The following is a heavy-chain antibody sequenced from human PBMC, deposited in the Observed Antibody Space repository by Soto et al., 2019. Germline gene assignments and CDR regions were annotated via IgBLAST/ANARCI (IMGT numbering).Heavy chain of an antibody. V-gene: IGHV3-30-3*01. CDR3: ARDRVPGIQLFDF. D-gene: IGHD1-1*01. CDR2: ISYDGNNK. J-gene: IGHJ4*02. CDR1: GFTFSSYA. Sequence: PGGSLRLSCAASGFTFSSYAMHWVRQAPGKGLEWVAVISYDGNNKYYADSVKGRFTISRDNAKNMLYLQTNSLRAEDTAVYYCARDRVPGIQLFDFWGQGTLVTVSS.